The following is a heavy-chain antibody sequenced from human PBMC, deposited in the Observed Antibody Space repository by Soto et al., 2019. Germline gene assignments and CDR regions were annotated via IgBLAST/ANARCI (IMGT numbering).Heavy chain of an antibody. CDR3: ASARDGCNFFLEY. CDR2: IRSKANGGET. J-gene: IGHJ4*01. Sequence: PGGSLRLSCTPSGFTLGDYVMSWFRQAPGKGLELVVFIRSKANGGETQYAASVQGRFTISRDQSKNIAYLEINSLKTEDTAVYYCASARDGCNFFLEYWGQGTLVTDSS. D-gene: IGHD3-3*01. V-gene: IGHV3-49*03. CDR1: GFTLGDYV.